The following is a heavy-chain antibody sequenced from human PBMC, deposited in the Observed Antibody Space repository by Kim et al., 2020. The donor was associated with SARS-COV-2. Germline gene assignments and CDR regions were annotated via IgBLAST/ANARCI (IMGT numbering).Heavy chain of an antibody. V-gene: IGHV1-69*01. J-gene: IGHJ5*02. Sequence: AQKFQGRVTITADESTSTAYMELSSLRSEDTAVYYCARGADQQGRNWFDPWGQGTLVTVSS. CDR3: ARGADQQGRNWFDP.